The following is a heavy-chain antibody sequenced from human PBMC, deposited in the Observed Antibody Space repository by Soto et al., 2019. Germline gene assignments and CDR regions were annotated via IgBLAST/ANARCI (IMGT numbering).Heavy chain of an antibody. CDR2: IWYDGSNK. CDR1: GFTFSSYG. D-gene: IGHD4-17*01. Sequence: QVQLVESGGGVVQPGRSLRLSCAASGFTFSSYGMHWVRQAPGKGLEWVAVIWYDGSNKYYADSVKGRFTISRDNSKNTLYLQMTSLRAEDTAVYYCARTYGDYWAIDAFDIWGQGTMVTVSS. J-gene: IGHJ3*02. CDR3: ARTYGDYWAIDAFDI. V-gene: IGHV3-33*01.